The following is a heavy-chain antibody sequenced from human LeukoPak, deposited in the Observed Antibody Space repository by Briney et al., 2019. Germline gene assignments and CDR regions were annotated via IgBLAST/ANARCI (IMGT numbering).Heavy chain of an antibody. CDR1: GFTFSSYG. CDR3: AKDLAAHMVVTHYDAFDI. V-gene: IGHV3-30*18. Sequence: GGSLRLSCAASGFTFSSYGMHWVRQAPGKGLEWVAVISYDGSNKYYADSVKGRFTISRDNSKNTLYLQMNSLRAEDTALYYCAKDLAAHMVVTHYDAFDIWGQGTMVTVSS. CDR2: ISYDGSNK. D-gene: IGHD4-23*01. J-gene: IGHJ3*02.